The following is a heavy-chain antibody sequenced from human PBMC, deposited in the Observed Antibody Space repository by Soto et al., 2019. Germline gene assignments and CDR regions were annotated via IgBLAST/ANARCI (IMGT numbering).Heavy chain of an antibody. CDR2: IHYSGST. Sequence: QLQLQESGPGLVKPSETLSLTCTVSGGSISSSSYYWGWIRQPPGKGLEWIGSIHYSGSTYYNPSLKSRVTISVDTSKNQFSLKLSSVTAADTAVYYCARRQSSSWYGLWGQGTLVTVSS. CDR1: GGSISSSSYY. V-gene: IGHV4-39*01. CDR3: ARRQSSSWYGL. J-gene: IGHJ4*02. D-gene: IGHD6-13*01.